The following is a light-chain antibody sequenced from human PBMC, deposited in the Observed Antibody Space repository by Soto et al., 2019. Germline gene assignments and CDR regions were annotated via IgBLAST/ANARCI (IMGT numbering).Light chain of an antibody. Sequence: EIVMTQSPVTPSVSPGERATLPCRASQTIRSDLAWYQQKPGQAPRLLLYRSSTRATGIPDRFSGSGSGTDFTLTISRLEPEDFAVYYCQQYGSSLITFGQGTRLEIK. CDR1: QTIRSD. CDR3: QQYGSSLIT. V-gene: IGKV3-20*01. CDR2: RSS. J-gene: IGKJ5*01.